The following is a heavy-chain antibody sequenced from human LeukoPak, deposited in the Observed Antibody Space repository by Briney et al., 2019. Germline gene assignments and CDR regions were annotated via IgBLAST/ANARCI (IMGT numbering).Heavy chain of an antibody. CDR2: INPNSGGT. J-gene: IGHJ5*02. V-gene: IGHV1-2*02. D-gene: IGHD2-2*01. CDR3: ARFYCSSTSCQYNWFDP. Sequence: ASVKVSCKASGYTFTCYYMHWVRQAPGQGLEWMGWINPNSGGTNSAQKFQGRVTLTRDTSISTAYMELSRLTSDDTAVYYCARFYCSSTSCQYNWFDPWGQGTLVTVSS. CDR1: GYTFTCYY.